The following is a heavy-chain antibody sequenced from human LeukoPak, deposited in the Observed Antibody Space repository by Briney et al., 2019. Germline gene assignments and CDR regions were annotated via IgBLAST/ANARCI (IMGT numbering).Heavy chain of an antibody. J-gene: IGHJ4*02. Sequence: GASVKVSCKASGYTFTSYGISWVRQAPGQGLEWIGWISAYNGNTNYAQKFQGRVTMTTDTSTSAAYMELRSLRSDDTAVYYCARDQQWLDPARHGFDYWGQGTLVTVSS. CDR2: ISAYNGNT. CDR1: GYTFTSYG. V-gene: IGHV1-18*01. CDR3: ARDQQWLDPARHGFDY. D-gene: IGHD6-19*01.